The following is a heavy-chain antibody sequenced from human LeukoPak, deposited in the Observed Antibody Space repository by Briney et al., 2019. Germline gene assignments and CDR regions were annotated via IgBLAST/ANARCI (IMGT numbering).Heavy chain of an antibody. V-gene: IGHV3-7*01. CDR3: ARASRGSYHYYYYYYMDV. CDR2: IKQDRSEK. J-gene: IGHJ6*03. D-gene: IGHD1-26*01. Sequence: GGSLRLSCAASGFTFSSYSMSWVRQAPGKGLEWVANIKQDRSEKYYVDSVKGRFTISRDNAKNSLYLQMNSLRAEDTAVYYCARASRGSYHYYYYYYMDVWGKGTTVTISS. CDR1: GFTFSSYS.